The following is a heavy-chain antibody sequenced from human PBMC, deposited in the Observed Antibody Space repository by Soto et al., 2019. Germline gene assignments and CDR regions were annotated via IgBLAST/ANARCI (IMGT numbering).Heavy chain of an antibody. Sequence: SETLSLTCTVSGGSISSGDYYWSWIRQPPGKGLEWIGYIYYSGSTYYNPSLKSRVTISVDTSKNQFSLKLSSVTAADTAVYYCARGSITGTTPSDYWGQGTLVTVS. D-gene: IGHD1-20*01. CDR2: IYYSGST. J-gene: IGHJ4*02. V-gene: IGHV4-30-4*01. CDR3: ARGSITGTTPSDY. CDR1: GGSISSGDYY.